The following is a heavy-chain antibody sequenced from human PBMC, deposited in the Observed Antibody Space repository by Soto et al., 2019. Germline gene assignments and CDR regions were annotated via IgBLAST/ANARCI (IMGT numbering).Heavy chain of an antibody. CDR2: ISAYNGNT. CDR1: GYTFTSYG. Sequence: QVQLVQSGAEVKKPGASVKVSCKASGYTFTSYGISWVRQAPGQGLEWMGWISAYNGNTNYAQKLQGRVTMTTDTSTSTAYMELRSLRSDDKAVYYCARVSSDIVVVVAAEPDYWGQGTLVTVSS. CDR3: ARVSSDIVVVVAAEPDY. D-gene: IGHD2-15*01. J-gene: IGHJ4*02. V-gene: IGHV1-18*01.